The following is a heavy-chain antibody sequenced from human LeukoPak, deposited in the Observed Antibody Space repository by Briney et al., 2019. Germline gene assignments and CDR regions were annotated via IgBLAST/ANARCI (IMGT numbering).Heavy chain of an antibody. CDR3: AFRTVRSTIEYFQY. CDR1: GGXFTSYA. V-gene: IGHV1-69*13. CDR2: IIPMFGTA. J-gene: IGHJ1*01. D-gene: IGHD1-26*01. Sequence: SVKVSCRASGGXFTSYAVNWVRQAPGQGLEWMGGIIPMFGTANYAQNFQGRVTITADESTSTAYMELSSLRSDDTAVYYCAFRTVRSTIEYFQYWGLGTLVTVSS.